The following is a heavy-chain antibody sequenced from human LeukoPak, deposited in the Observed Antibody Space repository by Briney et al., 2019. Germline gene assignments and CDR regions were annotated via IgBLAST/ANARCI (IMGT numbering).Heavy chain of an antibody. Sequence: ASVKVSCKASGYTFIVHYIHWVRQAPGQGLEWVGWVNPSSGGTNYAQKFQDRVTMTRDTSINTAYMELSSLRSDDTAVYYCARTRTGKPDFWGQGTLVTVSS. D-gene: IGHD1-14*01. V-gene: IGHV1-2*02. CDR3: ARTRTGKPDF. CDR2: VNPSSGGT. J-gene: IGHJ4*02. CDR1: GYTFIVHY.